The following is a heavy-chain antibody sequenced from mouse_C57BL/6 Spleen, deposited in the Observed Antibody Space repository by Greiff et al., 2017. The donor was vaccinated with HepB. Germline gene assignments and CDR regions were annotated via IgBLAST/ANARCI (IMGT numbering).Heavy chain of an antibody. D-gene: IGHD1-1*01. V-gene: IGHV1-69*01. CDR1: GYTFTSYW. CDR3: ARDYGSSHWYFDV. Sequence: QVQLQQPGAELVMPGASVKLSCKASGYTFTSYWIHWVKQRPGQGLEWIGEIDPSDSYTNYNQKFKGKSTLTVDKSSNTAYMQLSSLTSEDSAVYYCARDYGSSHWYFDVWGTGTTVTVSS. J-gene: IGHJ1*03. CDR2: IDPSDSYT.